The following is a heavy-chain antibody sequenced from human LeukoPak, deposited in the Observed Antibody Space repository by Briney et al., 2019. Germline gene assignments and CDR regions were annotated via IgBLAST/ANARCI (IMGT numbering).Heavy chain of an antibody. D-gene: IGHD6-6*01. Sequence: VASVKVSCKASGYTFTGYYMHWVRQAPGQGLEWMGRIDPNSGGTNYAQKFQGRVTMTRDTSISTAYMELSRLRSDDTAVYYCARSSSFYYFDYWGQGTLVTVSS. J-gene: IGHJ4*02. CDR3: ARSSSFYYFDY. CDR2: IDPNSGGT. V-gene: IGHV1-2*06. CDR1: GYTFTGYY.